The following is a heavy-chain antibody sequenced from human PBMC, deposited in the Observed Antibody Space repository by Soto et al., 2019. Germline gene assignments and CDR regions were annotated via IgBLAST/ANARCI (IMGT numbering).Heavy chain of an antibody. D-gene: IGHD5-18*01. CDR1: GVTLSSYA. J-gene: IGHJ4*02. CDR3: AKIPPGYSYGYFYFDY. Sequence: GGSLRLSCAASGVTLSSYAMSWVRQAPGKGLEWVSAISGGGGGTHYADSVKGRFTISRDNSRNTLHLQMSSLRAEDTAVYYCAKIPPGYSYGYFYFDYWGQGTLVTVSS. V-gene: IGHV3-23*01. CDR2: ISGGGGGT.